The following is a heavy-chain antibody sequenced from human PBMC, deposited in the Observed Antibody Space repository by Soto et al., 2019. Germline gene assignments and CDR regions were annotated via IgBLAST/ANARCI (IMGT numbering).Heavy chain of an antibody. CDR3: ARRSMVSSALFYYYGMDV. CDR1: GGSVSSSSYY. CDR2: IYYSGST. D-gene: IGHD5-18*01. Sequence: SETLSLTCTVSGGSVSSSSYYWAWIRQPPGKGLEWIGYIYYSGSTYYNPSLKSRVTISVDTSKNQFSLKLSSVTAADTAVYYCARRSMVSSALFYYYGMDVWGQGTTVTVSS. V-gene: IGHV4-30-4*08. J-gene: IGHJ6*02.